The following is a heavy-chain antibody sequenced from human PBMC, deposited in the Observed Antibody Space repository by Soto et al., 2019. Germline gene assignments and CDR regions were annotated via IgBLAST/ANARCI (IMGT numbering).Heavy chain of an antibody. D-gene: IGHD2-2*01. J-gene: IGHJ6*03. CDR3: ARGIIVVAPYYYMDV. Sequence: ASVKVSCKASGGTFSSYAISWVRQAPGQGLEWMGWISGYNGNTQYAQKFQGRVTVTTDTPTSTAYMELRSLRPDDTAVYYCARGIIVVAPYYYMDVWGNGTTVTVSS. CDR1: GGTFSSYA. V-gene: IGHV1-18*01. CDR2: ISGYNGNT.